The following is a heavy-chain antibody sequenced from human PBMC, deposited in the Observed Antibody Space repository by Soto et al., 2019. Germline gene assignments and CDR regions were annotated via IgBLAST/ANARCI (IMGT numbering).Heavy chain of an antibody. V-gene: IGHV6-1*01. J-gene: IGHJ4*02. D-gene: IGHD7-27*01. CDR3: ARVHAGDFKSPYYFDY. Sequence: QSQTLSLTCAISGDSVSSNSAAWNWIRQSPSRGLEWLGRTYYRSKWYNDYAVSVKSRITINPDTSKNQFSLQLNSVTPEDTAVYYCARVHAGDFKSPYYFDYWGQGTLVTVSS. CDR2: TYYRSKWYN. CDR1: GDSVSSNSAA.